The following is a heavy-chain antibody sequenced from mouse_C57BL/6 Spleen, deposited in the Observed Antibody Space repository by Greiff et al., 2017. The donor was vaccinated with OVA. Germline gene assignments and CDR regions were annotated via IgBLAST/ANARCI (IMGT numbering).Heavy chain of an antibody. Sequence: QVQLQQPGAELVRPGSSVKLSCKASGYTFTSYWMDWVKQRPGQGLEWIGNIYPSDSETYYNQKFKDKATLTVYKSSSTAYMQLSILTSEDSAVYSCAQTGDWSFDFWGTGTTVTVSS. J-gene: IGHJ1*03. CDR3: AQTGDWSFDF. CDR2: IYPSDSET. CDR1: GYTFTSYW. V-gene: IGHV1-61*01.